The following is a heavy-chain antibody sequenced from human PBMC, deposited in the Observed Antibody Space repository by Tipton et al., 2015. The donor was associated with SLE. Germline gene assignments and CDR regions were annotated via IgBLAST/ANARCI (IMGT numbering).Heavy chain of an antibody. J-gene: IGHJ3*02. CDR1: GGSISSYY. Sequence: TLSLTCTVSGGSISSYYWSWIRQPPGKGLEWIGEINHSGSTNYNPSLKSQSTISLDTSKNQFSLNLTSVTAADTAVYYCARQGLPGAFDIWGRGTLVTVSS. CDR3: ARQGLPGAFDI. CDR2: INHSGST. D-gene: IGHD2-21*02. V-gene: IGHV4-34*09.